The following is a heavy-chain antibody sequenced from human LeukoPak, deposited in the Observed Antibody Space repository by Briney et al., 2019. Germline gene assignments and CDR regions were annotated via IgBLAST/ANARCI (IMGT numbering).Heavy chain of an antibody. CDR2: ISGSGGST. D-gene: IGHD3-3*01. J-gene: IGHJ6*02. Sequence: SGGSLRLSCAASGFTFSSYWMNWARQAPGKGLEWVSAISGSGGSTYYADSVKGRFTISRDNSKNTLYLQMNSLGAEDTAVYYCARSPYYDFWSGYYGPYGMDVWGQGTTVTVSS. V-gene: IGHV3-23*01. CDR3: ARSPYYDFWSGYYGPYGMDV. CDR1: GFTFSSYW.